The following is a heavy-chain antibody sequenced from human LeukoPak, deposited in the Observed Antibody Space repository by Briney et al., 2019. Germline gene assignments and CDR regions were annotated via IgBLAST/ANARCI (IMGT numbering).Heavy chain of an antibody. V-gene: IGHV1-18*01. CDR3: ARASFLIVPVFTNYYYYYYMDV. J-gene: IGHJ6*03. D-gene: IGHD2-2*01. CDR1: GYTFTSYG. CDR2: ISAYNGNT. Sequence: ASVKVSCKASGYTFTSYGISWVRQAPGQGLEWMGWISAYNGNTNYAQKLQGRVTMTTDTSASTAYMELRSLRSDDTAVYYCARASFLIVPVFTNYYYYYYMDVWGKGTTVTVSS.